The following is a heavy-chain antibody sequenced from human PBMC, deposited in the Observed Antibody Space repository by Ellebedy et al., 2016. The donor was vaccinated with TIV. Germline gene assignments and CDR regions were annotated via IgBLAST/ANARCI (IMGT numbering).Heavy chain of an antibody. D-gene: IGHD3-16*01. Sequence: GGSLRLXCAASGFTFSSYSMNWVRQAPGKGLEWVSYISSSSSTIYYADSVKGRFTISRDNAKNSLYLQMNSLRDEDTAVYYCARGLGGLYYNGMDVWGQGTTVTVSS. J-gene: IGHJ6*02. CDR1: GFTFSSYS. CDR2: ISSSSSTI. V-gene: IGHV3-48*02. CDR3: ARGLGGLYYNGMDV.